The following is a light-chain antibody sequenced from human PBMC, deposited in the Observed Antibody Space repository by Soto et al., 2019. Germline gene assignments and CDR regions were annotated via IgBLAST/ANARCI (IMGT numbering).Light chain of an antibody. CDR2: GAS. Sequence: EIVLPQSPGTLSLSPGERAPLSCRASQTVRNNYLAWYQQKPGQAPRLLIYGASSRATGIPDRFSGSGSGTDFTLTISRLEPEDFAVYYCKQYGSSRGTVGKGNKVDIK. CDR1: QTVRNNY. CDR3: KQYGSSRGT. V-gene: IGKV3-20*01. J-gene: IGKJ1*01.